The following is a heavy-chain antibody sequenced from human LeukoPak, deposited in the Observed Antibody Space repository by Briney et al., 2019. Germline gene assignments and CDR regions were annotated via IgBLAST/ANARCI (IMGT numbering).Heavy chain of an antibody. CDR2: INPNTGGT. V-gene: IGHV1-2*02. D-gene: IGHD3-10*01. CDR1: GYTFTGYY. CDR3: AKDVSGSYDY. J-gene: IGHJ4*02. Sequence: ASVEVSCKASGYTFTGYYVHWVRQAPGQGLEWMALINPNTGGTHYAQKFQGRVTVTRDTSISTAYLELNRLTSDDTAVYYCAKDVSGSYDYWGQGTLVTVSS.